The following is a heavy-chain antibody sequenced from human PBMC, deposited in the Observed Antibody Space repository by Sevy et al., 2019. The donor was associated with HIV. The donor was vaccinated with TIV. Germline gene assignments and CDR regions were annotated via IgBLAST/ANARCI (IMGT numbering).Heavy chain of an antibody. CDR2: ISDDGSKK. V-gene: IGHV3-30*03. CDR1: GFSFSRYF. J-gene: IGHJ4*02. CDR3: VTDMVTTNY. D-gene: IGHD5-12*01. Sequence: GGSLRLSCAASGFSFSRYFMHWVRQAPGEGLVWVAVISDDGSKKYYADSVKGRFTISRDNSKNTLYLQINSLRVEDTAVYYCVTDMVTTNYWGQGTLVTVSS.